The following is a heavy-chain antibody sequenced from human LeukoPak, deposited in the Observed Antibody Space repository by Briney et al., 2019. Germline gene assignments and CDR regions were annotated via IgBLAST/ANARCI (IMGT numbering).Heavy chain of an antibody. J-gene: IGHJ4*02. CDR1: GFTLSTYD. V-gene: IGHV3-13*01. CDR2: SGIVGDT. Sequence: HPGGSLRLSCAASGFTLSTYDMHWVRRAPGKGLEWVSLSGIVGDTDYSDSVKGRFTISRDNAKDSSFLQMSSLRVGDTAFYYCARDSRGNFDLWGQGTLVTVSS. CDR3: ARDSRGNFDL.